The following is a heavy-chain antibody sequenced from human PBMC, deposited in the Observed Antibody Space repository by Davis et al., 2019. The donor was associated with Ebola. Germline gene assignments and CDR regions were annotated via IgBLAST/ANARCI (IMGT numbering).Heavy chain of an antibody. J-gene: IGHJ6*02. CDR2: INSDGSST. CDR1: GFTFSSYW. D-gene: IGHD2-2*01. CDR3: ARGGYCSSTSCYLYYYYGMDV. V-gene: IGHV3-74*01. Sequence: HTGGSLRLSCAASGFTFSSYWMHWVRQAPGKGLVWVSRINSDGSSTSYADSVKGRFTISRDNAKNTLYLQMNSLRAEDTAVYYCARGGYCSSTSCYLYYYYGMDVWGQGTTVTVSS.